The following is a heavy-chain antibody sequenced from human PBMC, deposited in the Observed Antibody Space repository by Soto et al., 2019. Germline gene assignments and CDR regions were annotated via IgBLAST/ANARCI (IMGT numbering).Heavy chain of an antibody. CDR1: GGTFSSYA. CDR3: AREGCYDLAINQRRGYFDY. Sequence: QVQLVQSGAEVKKPGSSVKVSCKASGGTFSSYAISWVRQAPGQGLEWMGGIIPIFGTANYAQKFQGRVTITADESTSTAYMELSSLRSEDTAVYYCAREGCYDLAINQRRGYFDYWGQGTLVTVSS. CDR2: IIPIFGTA. J-gene: IGHJ4*02. D-gene: IGHD5-12*01. V-gene: IGHV1-69*01.